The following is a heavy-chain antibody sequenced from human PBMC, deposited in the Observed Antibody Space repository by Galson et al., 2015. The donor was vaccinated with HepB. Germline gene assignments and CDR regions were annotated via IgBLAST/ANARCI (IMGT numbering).Heavy chain of an antibody. D-gene: IGHD3-3*01. J-gene: IGHJ6*02. CDR1: GFTFSSYS. V-gene: IGHV3-48*02. Sequence: SLRLSCAASGFTFSSYSMNWVRQAPGKGLEWVSYISSSSSTIYYADSVKGRFTISRDNAKNSLYLQMNSLRDEDTAVYYCAREPASLYYDFWSGYYTLGVGGGGMDVWGQGTTVTVSS. CDR3: AREPASLYYDFWSGYYTLGVGGGGMDV. CDR2: ISSSSSTI.